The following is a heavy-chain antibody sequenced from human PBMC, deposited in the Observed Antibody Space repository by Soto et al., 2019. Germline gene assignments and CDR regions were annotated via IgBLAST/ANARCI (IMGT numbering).Heavy chain of an antibody. CDR3: ARLKRSGYDRGDSYYHTMDV. CDR2: ILPMFGAV. V-gene: IGHV1-69*06. J-gene: IGHJ6*02. D-gene: IGHD2-21*02. Sequence: QMQLVQSGAEVKKSGSSVKVSCKASGGTSSNFVITWVRQVPGQGLEWLGGILPMFGAVKYAQKFQDRLTITADRSTNTAAMELGSLRPDDTAVYYCARLKRSGYDRGDSYYHTMDVWGHGTTVTVS. CDR1: GGTSSNFV.